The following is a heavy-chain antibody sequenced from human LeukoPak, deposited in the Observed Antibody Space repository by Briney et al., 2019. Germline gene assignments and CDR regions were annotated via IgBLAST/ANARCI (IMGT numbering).Heavy chain of an antibody. CDR1: GGSISSSSYY. J-gene: IGHJ4*02. CDR2: IYYSGST. V-gene: IGHV4-39*01. Sequence: SETLSLTCTVSGGSISSSSYYWGWIRQPPGKGLERIGSIYYSGSTYYNPSLKSRVTISVDTSKNQFSLKLSSVTAADTAVYYCARYFSDNYFDYWGQGTLVTVSS. CDR3: ARYFSDNYFDY. D-gene: IGHD3-9*01.